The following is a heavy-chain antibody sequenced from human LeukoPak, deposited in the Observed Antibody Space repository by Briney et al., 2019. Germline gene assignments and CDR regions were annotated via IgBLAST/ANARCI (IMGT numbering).Heavy chain of an antibody. J-gene: IGHJ4*02. Sequence: PGGSLRLSCAASGFTFSSYSMNWVRQAPGKGLEWVSSISSSSSYIYYADSVKGRFTISRDNAKNSLYLQMNSLRAEDTAVYYCARGEYGDWYYFDYWGQGTLVTVSS. CDR1: GFTFSSYS. V-gene: IGHV3-21*01. CDR3: ARGEYGDWYYFDY. CDR2: ISSSSSYI. D-gene: IGHD4-17*01.